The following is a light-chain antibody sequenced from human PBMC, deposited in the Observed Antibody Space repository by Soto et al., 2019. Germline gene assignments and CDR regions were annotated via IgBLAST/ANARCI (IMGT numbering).Light chain of an antibody. CDR2: GAS. CDR1: QSVSSIY. J-gene: IGKJ2*01. Sequence: EIVLTQSPGTLSLSPGERATLSCRASQSVSSIYLAWYQQKPGQPPRLLIYGASSRATGIPDRFSGSGSGTDVTLTISRLEPEDFAVYYCQQYDRSSYTCGQGTKLEIK. CDR3: QQYDRSSYT. V-gene: IGKV3-20*01.